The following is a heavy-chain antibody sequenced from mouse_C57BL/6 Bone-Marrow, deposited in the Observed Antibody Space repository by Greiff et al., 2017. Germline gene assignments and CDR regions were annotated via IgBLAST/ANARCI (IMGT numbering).Heavy chain of an antibody. J-gene: IGHJ1*03. CDR3: ARFTTVVEGYWYFDV. Sequence: QFQLQQPGAELVKPGASVKMSCKASGYTFTSYWITWVKQRPGQGLEWIGDIYPGSGSTNYNEKFKIQTTLTVDTSSSTAYMQLSSLTSEDSAVYYCARFTTVVEGYWYFDVWGTGTTVTVSS. V-gene: IGHV1-55*01. CDR1: GYTFTSYW. D-gene: IGHD1-1*01. CDR2: IYPGSGST.